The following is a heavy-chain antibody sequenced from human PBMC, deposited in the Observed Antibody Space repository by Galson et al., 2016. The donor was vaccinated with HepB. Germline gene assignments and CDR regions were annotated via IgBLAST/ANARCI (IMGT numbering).Heavy chain of an antibody. CDR2: IYWNDDK. D-gene: IGHD1-26*01. CDR1: GFSLPTAAG. V-gene: IGHV2-5*01. J-gene: IGHJ4*02. CDR3: SHSQGADFDY. Sequence: PALVKPTQTLTLTCSFSGFSLPTAAGVGWIRQPPGKALEWLALIYWNDDKRYSPSLKNRHTITEDTSKNKVGLTLTHMDPVATATYFCSHSQGADFDYWGQGTLVTVSS.